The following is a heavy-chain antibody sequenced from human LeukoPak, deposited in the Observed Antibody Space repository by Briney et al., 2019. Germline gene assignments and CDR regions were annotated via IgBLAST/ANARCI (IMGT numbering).Heavy chain of an antibody. CDR3: TREDNWYFDL. Sequence: GGSLRLSCAASGFTFSDYYMAWIRQAPGKGLEWLSYINTGSTYTNYANSVKGRFTISRDNAKNSLYLQLNSLRAEDTAVYYCTREDNWYFDLWGRGTLVTVSS. CDR2: INTGSTYT. CDR1: GFTFSDYY. J-gene: IGHJ2*01. V-gene: IGHV3-11*05.